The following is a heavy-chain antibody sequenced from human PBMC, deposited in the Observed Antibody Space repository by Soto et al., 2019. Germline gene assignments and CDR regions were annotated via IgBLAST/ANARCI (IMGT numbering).Heavy chain of an antibody. CDR1: GGSVSSGSYY. CDR3: ARATSFLDPRIDY. Sequence: QVQLQESGPGLVKPSETLSLTCTVSGGSVSSGSYYWSWIRQPPGKGLEWIGYIYYSGSTNYNPSLKSRGTIAVDTSKNHCSLELSSVTAADTAVYYCARATSFLDPRIDYWGQGTLVTVSS. CDR2: IYYSGST. V-gene: IGHV4-61*03. J-gene: IGHJ4*02. D-gene: IGHD3-3*01.